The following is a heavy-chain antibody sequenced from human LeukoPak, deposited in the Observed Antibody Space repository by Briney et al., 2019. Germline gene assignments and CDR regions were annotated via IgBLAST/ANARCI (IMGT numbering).Heavy chain of an antibody. CDR3: ATSGSYRRGDY. V-gene: IGHV4-59*01. Sequence: PSETLSLTCTVSGGSISSYYWSWIRQPPGKGLEWIGYIYYSGSTNYNPSLKSRVTISVDTSKNQFSLKLSSVTAADTAVYYCATSGSYRRGDYWGQGTLVTVSS. CDR1: GGSISSYY. J-gene: IGHJ4*02. D-gene: IGHD1-26*01. CDR2: IYYSGST.